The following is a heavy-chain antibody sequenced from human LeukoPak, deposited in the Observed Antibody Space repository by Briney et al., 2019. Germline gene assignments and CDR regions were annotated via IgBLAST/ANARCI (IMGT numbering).Heavy chain of an antibody. Sequence: GGSLRLSCAASGFTFSSYGMHWVRQAPGKGPEWVAFIRYDGGNKYYADSVKGRFTISRDNSKNTLYLQMNSLRAEDTAVYYCAKERDYYDSSGLDYWGQGTLVTVSS. J-gene: IGHJ4*02. CDR3: AKERDYYDSSGLDY. CDR2: IRYDGGNK. CDR1: GFTFSSYG. D-gene: IGHD3-22*01. V-gene: IGHV3-30*02.